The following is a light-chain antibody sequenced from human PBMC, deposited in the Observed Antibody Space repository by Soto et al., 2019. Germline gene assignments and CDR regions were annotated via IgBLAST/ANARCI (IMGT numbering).Light chain of an antibody. V-gene: IGKV1-33*01. CDR3: QQFDNVPPFT. CDR1: QDISNH. Sequence: DIQMTQSPSSLSGSVGDRVTITCQASQDISNHLNWYQQKPGKAPKLLIFDASNLETGVPSRFSGSGSGTHFTFTISSLQPEDMATYYCQQFDNVPPFTFGQGTRLEIK. J-gene: IGKJ5*01. CDR2: DAS.